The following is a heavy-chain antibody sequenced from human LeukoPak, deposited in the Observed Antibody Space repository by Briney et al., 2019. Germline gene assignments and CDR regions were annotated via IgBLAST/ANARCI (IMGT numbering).Heavy chain of an antibody. CDR2: IYTSGST. J-gene: IGHJ3*02. D-gene: IGHD3-16*01. Sequence: SQTLSLTCTVSGGSISSGSYYWSWIRQPAGKGLEWIGRIYTSGSTNYNPSLKSRVTISVHTSKNQFSLKLSSVTAADTAVYYCARGEAPGLGAFDIWGQGTMVTVSS. CDR3: ARGEAPGLGAFDI. CDR1: GGSISSGSYY. V-gene: IGHV4-61*02.